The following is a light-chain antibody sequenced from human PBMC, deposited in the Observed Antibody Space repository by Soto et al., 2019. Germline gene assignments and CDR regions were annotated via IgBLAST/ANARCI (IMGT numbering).Light chain of an antibody. Sequence: DFEMTQSPSSLSAFVGDRVTMTCRASQSIGTFLSWYQQKSGRAPKLLIYAASSLQIGVPSRFRGSGSGTDFTLTISCLQSEDFATYYCQQYYSFPWTFGQGTKVDIK. CDR2: AAS. V-gene: IGKV1-39*01. CDR3: QQYYSFPWT. J-gene: IGKJ1*01. CDR1: QSIGTF.